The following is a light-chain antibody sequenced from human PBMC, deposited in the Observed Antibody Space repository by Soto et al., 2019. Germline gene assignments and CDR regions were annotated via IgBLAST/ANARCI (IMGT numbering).Light chain of an antibody. CDR1: SNDVGGSNY. J-gene: IGLJ1*01. CDR3: ISYITTSTSYV. CDR2: EVS. Sequence: QSVLTQPASVSGSPGQSITISCTGTSNDVGGSNYVAWYQQHPGKAPKLIIYEVSNRPSGVSNRFSGSKSGNTASLTISGLQAEDEADYYCISYITTSTSYVFGTGTRSPS. V-gene: IGLV2-14*01.